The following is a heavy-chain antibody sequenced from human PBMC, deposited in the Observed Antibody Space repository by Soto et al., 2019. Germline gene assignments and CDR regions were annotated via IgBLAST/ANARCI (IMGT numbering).Heavy chain of an antibody. CDR3: ASRNFGQQLVKGYFDY. D-gene: IGHD6-13*01. CDR2: IYYSGST. J-gene: IGHJ4*02. V-gene: IGHV4-39*01. CDR1: GGSISSSSYY. Sequence: SETLSLTCTVSGGSISSSSYYWGWIRQPPGKGLEWIGSIYYSGSTYYNPSLKSRVTISVDTSKNQFSLKLSSVTAADTAVYYCASRNFGQQLVKGYFDYWGQGTLVTVSS.